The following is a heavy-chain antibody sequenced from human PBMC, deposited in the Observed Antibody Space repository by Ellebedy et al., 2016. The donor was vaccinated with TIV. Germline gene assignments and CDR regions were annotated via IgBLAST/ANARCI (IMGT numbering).Heavy chain of an antibody. CDR2: ISYPGSDT. D-gene: IGHD2-15*01. CDR3: AKGLGCSGGDCYSGHAFDI. V-gene: IGHV3-30*04. CDR1: GFNFNSYA. J-gene: IGHJ3*02. Sequence: GESLKTSCAASGFNFNSYALHWVRQAPGKGLEWVSLISYPGSDTYYADSVKGRFTISRDNSKNTLFLQMNSLRAEDTDVNSCAKGLGCSGGDCYSGHAFDIWGQGTMVTVSS.